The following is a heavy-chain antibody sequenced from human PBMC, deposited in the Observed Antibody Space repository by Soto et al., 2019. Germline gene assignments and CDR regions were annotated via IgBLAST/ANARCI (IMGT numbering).Heavy chain of an antibody. Sequence: PGGSLRLSCAASGFTFSSYSMNWVRQAPGKGLEWVSSISSSSSYIYYADSVKGRFTISRDNAKNSLYLQMNSLRAEDTAVYYCARGWSPSLPGRPYCSSTSCYFHVWGKGTTVTVSS. J-gene: IGHJ6*04. CDR1: GFTFSSYS. CDR3: ARGWSPSLPGRPYCSSTSCYFHV. D-gene: IGHD2-2*01. CDR2: ISSSSSYI. V-gene: IGHV3-21*01.